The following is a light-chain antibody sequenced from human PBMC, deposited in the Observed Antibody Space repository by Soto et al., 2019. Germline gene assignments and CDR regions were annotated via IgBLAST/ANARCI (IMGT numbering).Light chain of an antibody. CDR2: GVN. CDR3: SSYTSSDTYV. V-gene: IGLV2-18*02. CDR1: SSDIGTYNR. J-gene: IGLJ1*01. Sequence: QSALTQPPSVSGSPGQSVAISCTGTSSDIGTYNRASWYQQPPGTAPKPMIYGVNNRPSGVPDRFSGSKSGNTASLTISGLQADDEADYYCSSYTSSDTYVFGTGTKLTVL.